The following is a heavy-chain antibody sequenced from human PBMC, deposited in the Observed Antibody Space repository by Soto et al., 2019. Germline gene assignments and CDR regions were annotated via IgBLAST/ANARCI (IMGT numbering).Heavy chain of an antibody. V-gene: IGHV1-18*01. J-gene: IGHJ5*02. CDR1: GYTFTSYG. Sequence: GASVKVSCKASGYTFTSYGISWVRQAPGQGLEWMGWISAYNGNTNYAQKLQGRFTISRDNARNKVFLQMNSLRVEDTAVYYCADPFAAEMVSWGQGTLVTVSS. D-gene: IGHD2-8*01. CDR3: ADPFAAEMVS. CDR2: ISAYNGNT.